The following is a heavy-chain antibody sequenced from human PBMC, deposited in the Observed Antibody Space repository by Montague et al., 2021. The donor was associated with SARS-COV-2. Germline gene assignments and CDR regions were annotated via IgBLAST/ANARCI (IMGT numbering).Heavy chain of an antibody. CDR3: ARVAGGYYHDSSAYFDY. CDR2: INQSGST. J-gene: IGHJ4*02. CDR1: GGSFSGYY. V-gene: IGHV4-34*01. Sequence: SETLSLTCAVYGGSFSGYYWSWIRQPPGKGLEWIGEINQSGSTNYNPSLKCRVTLSVDTSKKQFSLKLSSLTAADTAVYYCARVAGGYYHDSSAYFDYWGQGSLVTVSS. D-gene: IGHD3-22*01.